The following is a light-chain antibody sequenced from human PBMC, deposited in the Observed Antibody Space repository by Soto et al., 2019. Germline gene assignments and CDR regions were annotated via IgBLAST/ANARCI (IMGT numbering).Light chain of an antibody. CDR3: QQFDSSRVYS. CDR1: QSVTSTY. Sequence: PGERATLSCRASQSVTSTYLAWYQQKPGQSPSLIFYGGSTRASGFPDRFSGGGSGTDFTLTISRLEPEDSAVYYCHCQQFDSSRVYSFGQGTKLEI. J-gene: IGKJ2*03. V-gene: IGKV3-20*01. CDR2: GGS.